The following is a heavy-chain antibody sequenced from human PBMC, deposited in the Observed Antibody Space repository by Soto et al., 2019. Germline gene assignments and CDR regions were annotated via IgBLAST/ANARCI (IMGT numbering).Heavy chain of an antibody. D-gene: IGHD6-13*01. CDR1: GFTFSSYG. CDR3: ARAVAIAAAGNAFDI. Sequence: GGSLRLSCAASGFTFSSYGMHWVRQAPCKGLEWVAVIWYDGSNKYYADSVKGRFTISRDNSKNTLYLQMNSLRAEDTAVYYCARAVAIAAAGNAFDIWGQGTMVTVSS. V-gene: IGHV3-33*01. J-gene: IGHJ3*02. CDR2: IWYDGSNK.